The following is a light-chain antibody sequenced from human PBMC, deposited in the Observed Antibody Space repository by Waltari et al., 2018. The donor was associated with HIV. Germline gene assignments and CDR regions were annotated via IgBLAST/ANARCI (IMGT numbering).Light chain of an antibody. CDR1: QGIRTS. Sequence: DIQLTQSPSFLSASLKDRVTITCLTSQGIRTSLVWYQQRPGQTPERRIFDASVLHTGVPSRFSGSGSGTRFTLTISSLQPDDFGVYYCQQLHTYPHPFGGGTNVE. CDR3: QQLHTYPHP. CDR2: DAS. V-gene: IGKV1-9*01. J-gene: IGKJ4*01.